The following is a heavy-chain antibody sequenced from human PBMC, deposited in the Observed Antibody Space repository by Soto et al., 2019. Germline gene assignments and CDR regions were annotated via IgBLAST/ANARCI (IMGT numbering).Heavy chain of an antibody. Sequence: PGGSLRLSCAASGFTFSSYSMNWVRQAPGKGLEWVSSIISIIIYIYFADSVKGLFPISRDNAKNSLFLQMNSLRAEDTAVYYCARDSDYGDYYHAFDIWGQGTMVTVSS. J-gene: IGHJ3*02. D-gene: IGHD4-17*01. CDR3: ARDSDYGDYYHAFDI. CDR2: IISIIIYI. V-gene: IGHV3-21*01. CDR1: GFTFSSYS.